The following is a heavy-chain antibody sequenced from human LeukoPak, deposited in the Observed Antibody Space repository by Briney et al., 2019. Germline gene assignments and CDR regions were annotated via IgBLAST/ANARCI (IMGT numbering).Heavy chain of an antibody. V-gene: IGHV4-31*03. CDR3: ARDQSSGWYFHAFDI. CDR2: IYYSGST. CDR1: GGYISSGGYY. J-gene: IGHJ3*02. D-gene: IGHD6-19*01. Sequence: SETLSLTCTVSGGYISSGGYYWSWIRQHPGKGLEWIGYIYYSGSTYYNPSLKSRVTISVDTSKNQFSLKLSSVTAADTAVYYCARDQSSGWYFHAFDIWGQGTMVTVSS.